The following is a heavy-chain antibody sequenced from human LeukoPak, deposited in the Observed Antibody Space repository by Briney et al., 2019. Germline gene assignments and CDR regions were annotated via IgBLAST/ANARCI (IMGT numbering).Heavy chain of an antibody. V-gene: IGHV3-72*01. J-gene: IGHJ4*02. CDR3: VRVGSVAGSDYLDY. CDR2: SRNKAKSYTT. D-gene: IGHD6-19*01. Sequence: PGGSLRLSCVVSGFTFSDRFMDWARQAPGKGLEWVGRSRNKAKSYTTEYAASVKGRFTISRDDSKNSLYLQMNSLKTEDTAVYYCVRVGSVAGSDYLDYWGQGTLVTVSS. CDR1: GFTFSDRF.